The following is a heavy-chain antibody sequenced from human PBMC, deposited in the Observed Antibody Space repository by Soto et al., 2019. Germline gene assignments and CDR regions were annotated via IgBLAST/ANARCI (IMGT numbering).Heavy chain of an antibody. D-gene: IGHD3-3*01. CDR3: ARKEGGYYSSTYDY. CDR2: IYYSGST. Sequence: ASETLSLTCTVSGGSISSSSYYWGWIRQPPGKRLEWIGSIYYSGSTYYNPSLKSRVPFSVDTSKNQFSLKLSSVTAADTVFYYCARKEGGYYSSTYDYWGQGTLVTVSS. V-gene: IGHV4-39*01. J-gene: IGHJ4*02. CDR1: GGSISSSSYY.